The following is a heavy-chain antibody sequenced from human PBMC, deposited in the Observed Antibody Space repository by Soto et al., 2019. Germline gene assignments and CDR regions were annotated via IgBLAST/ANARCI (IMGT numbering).Heavy chain of an antibody. CDR1: GYTFTSYG. CDR3: ARSIVVVVAATGSYYYYGMDV. J-gene: IGHJ6*02. CDR2: ISAYNGNT. D-gene: IGHD2-15*01. Sequence: QVQLVQSGAEVKKPGASVKVSCKASGYTFTSYGISWVRQAPGQGLEWMGWISAYNGNTNYAQKLQGRVTMTTDTSTSTAYMELRSLRSDDTAVYHCARSIVVVVAATGSYYYYGMDVWGQGTTVTVSS. V-gene: IGHV1-18*01.